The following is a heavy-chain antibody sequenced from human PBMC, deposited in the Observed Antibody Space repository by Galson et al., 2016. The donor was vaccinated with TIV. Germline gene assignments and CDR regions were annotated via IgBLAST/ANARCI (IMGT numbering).Heavy chain of an antibody. CDR3: VRADSSGYYYYFGY. CDR2: IDWDDDK. D-gene: IGHD3-22*01. CDR1: GFSLSTTGVR. V-gene: IGHV2-70*04. J-gene: IGHJ4*02. Sequence: PALVKPTQTLTLTCSFSGFSLSTTGVRVNWIRQPPGKTLEWLARIDWDDDKFYSTFLKTRLTISKDTSKNQVVLTMTNMDPVDTATYFCVRADSSGYYYYFGYWGQGTLVTVSS.